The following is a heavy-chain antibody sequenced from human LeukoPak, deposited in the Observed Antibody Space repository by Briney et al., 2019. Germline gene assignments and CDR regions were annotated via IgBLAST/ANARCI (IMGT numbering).Heavy chain of an antibody. V-gene: IGHV4-30-4*01. CDR3: VSYLLGGGGRGF. CDR1: GDSLNSGSSH. Sequence: PSETLSLTCTVSGDSLNSGSSHWTWIRQPPGKGLEWLGTVYDTTTNYYNPSLESRLSMSVDTSKNQYSLKLNSVIAADTAVYYCVSYLLGGGGRGFWGQGTLVTVSS. J-gene: IGHJ4*02. D-gene: IGHD4-23*01. CDR2: VYDTTTN.